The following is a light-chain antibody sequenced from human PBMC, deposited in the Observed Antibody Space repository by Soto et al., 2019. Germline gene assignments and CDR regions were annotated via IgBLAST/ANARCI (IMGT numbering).Light chain of an antibody. CDR3: CSYAVSATYVV. J-gene: IGLJ2*01. V-gene: IGLV2-23*02. Sequence: QSALTQPASVSASPGQSITISCTGTSSDVGTYNLVSWYQQHPGKAPKLIIYEVTRRPSGISNRFSGSKSGNTASLTVSGLQAEDEADYYCCSYAVSATYVVFGGGTKLTVL. CDR1: SSDVGTYNL. CDR2: EVT.